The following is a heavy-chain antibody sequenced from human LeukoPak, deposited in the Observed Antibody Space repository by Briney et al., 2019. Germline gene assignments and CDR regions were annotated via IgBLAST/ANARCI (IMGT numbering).Heavy chain of an antibody. CDR3: GKVGGRGLYVYY. CDR1: GFTFSSYA. Sequence: PGGSLRLSCAASGFTFSSYAVSWVRQAPGTGLEWVSTISGGGGNTYYADSVKGRFTISRDNSKSTLYLQMNSLRTEDTALYYCGKVGGRGLYVYYWGPGNPGTVSP. J-gene: IGHJ4*02. D-gene: IGHD6-25*01. CDR2: ISGGGGNT. V-gene: IGHV3-23*01.